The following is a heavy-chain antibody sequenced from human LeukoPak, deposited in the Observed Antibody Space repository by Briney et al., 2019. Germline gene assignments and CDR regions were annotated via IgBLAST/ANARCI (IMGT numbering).Heavy chain of an antibody. CDR2: IIPIFGTA. V-gene: IGHV1-69*13. J-gene: IGHJ5*02. Sequence: SVKVSCXASGGTFSSYAISWVRQAPGQGLEWMGGIIPIFGTANYAQKFQGRVTITADESTSTAYMELSSLRSEDTAVYYCADERGCSSTSCYTDDNWFDPWGQGNLVTVSS. CDR1: GGTFSSYA. D-gene: IGHD2-2*02. CDR3: ADERGCSSTSCYTDDNWFDP.